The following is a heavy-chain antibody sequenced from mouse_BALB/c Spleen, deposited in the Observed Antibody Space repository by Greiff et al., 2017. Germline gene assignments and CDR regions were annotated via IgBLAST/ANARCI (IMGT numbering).Heavy chain of an antibody. Sequence: EVKVVESGGGLVQPGGSRKLSCAASGFTFSSFGMHWVRQAPEKGLEWVAYISSGSSTIYYADTVKGRFTISRDNPKNTLFLQMTSLRSEDTAMYYCARALLRLGCDYWGQGTTLTVSS. CDR1: GFTFSSFG. V-gene: IGHV5-17*02. CDR3: ARALLRLGCDY. J-gene: IGHJ2*01. CDR2: ISSGSSTI. D-gene: IGHD1-2*01.